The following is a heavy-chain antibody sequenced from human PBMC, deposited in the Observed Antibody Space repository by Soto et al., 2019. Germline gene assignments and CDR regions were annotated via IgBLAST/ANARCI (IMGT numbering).Heavy chain of an antibody. CDR2: LWSNGHNQ. CDR1: GLSFSTCG. V-gene: IGHV3-33*03. J-gene: IGHJ3*01. Sequence: QVQLVESGGGVVQPGGSLRLSCRAAGLSFSTCGMHWVRQAPGKGLEWVTVLWSNGHNQYYADSVRGRFTFSRDGSKNPLYLQMNSLRAEDTAVYYWVEERGPFDGFDVWGQGTLVTVSS. D-gene: IGHD3-10*01. CDR3: VEERGPFDGFDV.